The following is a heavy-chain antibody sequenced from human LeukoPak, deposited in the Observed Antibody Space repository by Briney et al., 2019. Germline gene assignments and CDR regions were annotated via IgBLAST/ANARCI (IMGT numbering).Heavy chain of an antibody. CDR3: ARGGDSSGWYGR. CDR2: MNPNSGNT. Sequence: ASVKVSCKASGYTFTSYDINWVRQATGQGLEWMGWMNPNSGNTGYAQKFQGRVTMTRNTSISTAYMELSSLRSEDTAVYYCARGGDSSGWYGRWGQGTLVTVSS. V-gene: IGHV1-8*01. D-gene: IGHD6-19*01. J-gene: IGHJ5*02. CDR1: GYTFTSYD.